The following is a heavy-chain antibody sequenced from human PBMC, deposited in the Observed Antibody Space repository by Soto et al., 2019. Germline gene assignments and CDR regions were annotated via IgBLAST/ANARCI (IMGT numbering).Heavy chain of an antibody. CDR2: IYYSGST. CDR3: ARVRDIDDPRENYYYYYGMDV. D-gene: IGHD5-12*01. Sequence: SETLSLTCTVSGGSISSGGYYWSWIRQHPGKGLEWIGYIYYSGSTYYNPSLKSRVTISVDTSKNQFSLKLSSLRSEDTAVYYCARVRDIDDPRENYYYYYGMDVWGQGTTVTVSS. V-gene: IGHV4-31*03. CDR1: GGSISSGGYY. J-gene: IGHJ6*02.